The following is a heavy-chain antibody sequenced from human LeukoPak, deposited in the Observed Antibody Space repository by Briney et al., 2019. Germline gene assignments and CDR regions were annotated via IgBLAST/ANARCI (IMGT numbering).Heavy chain of an antibody. D-gene: IGHD6-13*01. CDR2: ISYDGSNK. CDR1: GFTFSSYA. V-gene: IGHV3-30-3*01. J-gene: IGHJ4*02. CDR3: ARDGYSSSWYVDY. Sequence: PGGSLRLSCAASGFTFSSYAMHWVRQAPGKGLEWVAVISYDGSNKYYADSVKGRFTISRDNSKNTLYLQMNSLRAEDTAVYYCARDGYSSSWYVDYWGQGTPVTVSS.